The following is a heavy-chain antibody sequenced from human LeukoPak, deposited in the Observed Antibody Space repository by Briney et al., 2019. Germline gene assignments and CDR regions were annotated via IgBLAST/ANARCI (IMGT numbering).Heavy chain of an antibody. V-gene: IGHV4-34*01. D-gene: IGHD3-10*01. CDR2: INHSGST. Sequence: SETLSLTCAVYGGSFSGYYWSWIRQPPGKGLEWIGEINHSGSTNYNPSLKSRVTISVDTSKNQFSLKLSSVTAADTAVYYCARESSYGSGTGDAFDIWGQGTMDTVSS. J-gene: IGHJ3*02. CDR3: ARESSYGSGTGDAFDI. CDR1: GGSFSGYY.